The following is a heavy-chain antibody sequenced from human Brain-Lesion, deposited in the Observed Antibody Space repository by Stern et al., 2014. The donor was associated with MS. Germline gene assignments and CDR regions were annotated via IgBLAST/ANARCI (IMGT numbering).Heavy chain of an antibody. CDR3: AEGGSYGFVY. D-gene: IGHD4-17*01. V-gene: IGHV1-45*02. CDR2: ITPFTGNT. CDR1: GNTFTNRY. Sequence: MQLVESGAEVKKTGSSVKVSCQASGNTFTNRYLHWVRQAPGQALEWMGWITPFTGNTNYAQNFQDRDTITMDRSMSTAYMDLSSLRSDDTAIYFCAEGGSYGFVYWGQGTLVTVSS. J-gene: IGHJ4*02.